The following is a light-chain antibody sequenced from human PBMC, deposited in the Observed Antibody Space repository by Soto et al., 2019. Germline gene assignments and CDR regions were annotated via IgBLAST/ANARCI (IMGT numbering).Light chain of an antibody. CDR3: QLYGSYMFT. Sequence: EVVLTQSPGPLSLSPGERVTLSCRTSQSINSNFLSWFQQKPGQPPRLLLYGASKRAAGTPDRFSGAGSGTDFTLIISRLEPEDSAIYHCQLYGSYMFTFGQGNKVEI. J-gene: IGKJ2*01. CDR2: GAS. V-gene: IGKV3-20*01. CDR1: QSINSNF.